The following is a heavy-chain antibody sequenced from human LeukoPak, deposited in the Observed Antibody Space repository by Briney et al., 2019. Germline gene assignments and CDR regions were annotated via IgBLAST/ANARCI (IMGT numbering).Heavy chain of an antibody. CDR2: IYYSGSSGST. CDR3: ARDGSGHFYSNGSFEY. J-gene: IGHJ4*02. V-gene: IGHV4-59*02. CDR1: GGSVSSYY. Sequence: SETLSLTCTVPGGSVSSYYWSWIRQPPGKGLEWIGFIYYSGSSGSTQYNPSLNSRVSISVDTSKKQFSLNLNSVTAADTAVYYCARDGSGHFYSNGSFEYWGQGTLVTVSS. D-gene: IGHD3-22*01.